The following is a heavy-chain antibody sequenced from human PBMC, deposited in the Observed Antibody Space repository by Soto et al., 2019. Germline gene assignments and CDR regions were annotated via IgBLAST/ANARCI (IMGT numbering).Heavy chain of an antibody. J-gene: IGHJ4*02. CDR3: AKDVGSGWYLVYFDY. CDR1: GFTFGSYA. CDR2: ISGSGGST. D-gene: IGHD6-19*01. V-gene: IGHV3-23*01. Sequence: GGSLRLSCAASGFTFGSYAMSWVRQAPGKVLEWVSAISGSGGSTYYADSVKGRFTISRDNSKNTLYLQMNSLRAEDTAVYYCAKDVGSGWYLVYFDYWGEGTLVTV.